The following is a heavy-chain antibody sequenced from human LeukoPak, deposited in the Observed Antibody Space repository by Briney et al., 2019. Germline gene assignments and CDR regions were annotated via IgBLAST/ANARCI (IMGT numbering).Heavy chain of an antibody. CDR3: ATNYAVAGPYYFDY. CDR2: IYYSGST. Sequence: SETLSLTCTVSGDSIRSYYWSWIRQPPGKGLEWIGYIYYSGSTNYDPSLKSRVTISLDTSKNQFSLKLNSVTAADTAVYYCATNYAVAGPYYFDYWGQGTLITVSS. CDR1: GDSIRSYY. D-gene: IGHD6-19*01. J-gene: IGHJ4*02. V-gene: IGHV4-59*01.